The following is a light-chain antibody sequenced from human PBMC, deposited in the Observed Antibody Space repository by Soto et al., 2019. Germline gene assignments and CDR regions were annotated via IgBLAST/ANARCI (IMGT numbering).Light chain of an antibody. J-gene: IGKJ2*01. V-gene: IGKV3-20*01. CDR3: QQYVNSPP. Sequence: EIMLTQSPGTLSLSPGERATLSCRASQSVSSSYLAWYRQRPGQAPRLLFYGASSRATGVPDRFSGSGSGTDFTLTISRLEPEDFAVYYCQQYVNSPPFCQGTKLEIK. CDR1: QSVSSSY. CDR2: GAS.